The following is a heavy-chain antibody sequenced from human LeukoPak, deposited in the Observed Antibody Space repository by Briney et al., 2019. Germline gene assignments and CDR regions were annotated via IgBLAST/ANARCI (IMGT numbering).Heavy chain of an antibody. V-gene: IGHV3-7*05. J-gene: IGHJ4*02. D-gene: IGHD6-25*01. CDR1: GFTLSSYW. CDR2: IKQDGSEK. CDR3: ARGSKPRYGSGTNCDY. Sequence: GGSLRLSCAASGFTLSSYWMSWVRQAPGKGLEWVANIKQDGSEKYYVDSVQGRFTISRDNAKNSLYLQMNSLRAEDTAVYYCARGSKPRYGSGTNCDYWGQGTLVTVSS.